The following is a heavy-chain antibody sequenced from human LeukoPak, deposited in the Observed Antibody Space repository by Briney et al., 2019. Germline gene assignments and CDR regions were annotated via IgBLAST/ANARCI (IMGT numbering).Heavy chain of an antibody. J-gene: IGHJ4*02. CDR1: DDSISSHY. CDR3: ARGSGGDGSGSL. V-gene: IGHV4-59*11. D-gene: IGHD3-10*01. Sequence: PSETLSLTCTVSDDSISSHYWSWIRQPPGKGLEWIGYIYYSVISDYNPSLKSRFTMSVDMSTKQISLNLNSVTAADTAVYYCARGSGGDGSGSLWGQGTLVTVSS. CDR2: IYYSVIS.